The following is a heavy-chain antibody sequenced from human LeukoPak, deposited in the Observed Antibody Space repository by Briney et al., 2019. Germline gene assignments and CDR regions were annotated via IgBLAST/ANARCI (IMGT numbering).Heavy chain of an antibody. CDR2: IRTKPYGGTT. D-gene: IGHD3-10*01. Sequence: GGSLRFSCRASGFTFGDYVMGWVRQAPGKGLEWISFIRTKPYGGTTQYAASVKGRFTISRDDSRSIAYLQMNSLKTEDTAVYYCTRVAHVWSYFGYWGQGTLVTVSS. CDR3: TRVAHVWSYFGY. CDR1: GFTFGDYV. V-gene: IGHV3-49*04. J-gene: IGHJ4*02.